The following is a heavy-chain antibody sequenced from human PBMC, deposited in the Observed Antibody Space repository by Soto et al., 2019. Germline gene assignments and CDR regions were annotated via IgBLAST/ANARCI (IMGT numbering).Heavy chain of an antibody. D-gene: IGHD1-26*01. CDR1: GFTFSSYA. V-gene: IGHV3-30-3*01. CDR3: ARDWEERATTDIDY. J-gene: IGHJ4*02. CDR2: ISYDGSNK. Sequence: PGGSLRLSCAASGFTFSSYAMHWVRQAPGKGLEWVAVISYDGSNKYYADSVKGRFTISRDNSKNTLYLQMNSLRAEDTAVYYCARDWEERATTDIDYWGQGTTVTVPS.